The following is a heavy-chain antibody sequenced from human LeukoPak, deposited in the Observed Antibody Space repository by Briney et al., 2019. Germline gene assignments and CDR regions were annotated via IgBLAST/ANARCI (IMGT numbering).Heavy chain of an antibody. CDR1: GFTFSSYG. V-gene: IGHV3-30*19. J-gene: IGHJ3*02. D-gene: IGHD1-26*01. CDR3: ARVKEWELPDAFDI. Sequence: GGSLRLSCAASGFTFSSYGLHWVRQAPGKGLEWVAVISYDGSNKYYADSVKGRFTISRDNSKNTLYLQMNSLRAEDTAVYYCARVKEWELPDAFDIWGQGTMVTVSS. CDR2: ISYDGSNK.